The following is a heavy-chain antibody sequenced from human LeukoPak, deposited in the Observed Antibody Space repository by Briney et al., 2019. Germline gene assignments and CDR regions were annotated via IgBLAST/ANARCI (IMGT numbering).Heavy chain of an antibody. CDR3: ASARGYYYYMDV. V-gene: IGHV4-39*07. D-gene: IGHD3-10*01. J-gene: IGHJ6*03. Sequence: SETLSLTCTVSGGSISSSSYYWGWIRQPPGKGLEWIGSIYHSGSTYYNPSLKSRVTISVDTSKNQFSLKLSSVTAADTAVYYCASARGYYYYMDVWGKGTTVTVSS. CDR1: GGSISSSSYY. CDR2: IYHSGST.